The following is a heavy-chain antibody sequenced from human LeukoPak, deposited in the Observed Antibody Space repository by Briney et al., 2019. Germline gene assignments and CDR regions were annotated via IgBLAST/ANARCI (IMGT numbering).Heavy chain of an antibody. D-gene: IGHD1-26*01. CDR3: ARSSVVGAIDY. Sequence: PSETLSLTCTVSGGSISSYYWNWIRQPPGKGVEWIGYIYYSGSTNYNPSLKSRVTISVDTSKNQFSLKLSSVTAADTAVYYCARSSVVGAIDYWGQGTLVTVSS. V-gene: IGHV4-59*01. CDR1: GGSISSYY. CDR2: IYYSGST. J-gene: IGHJ4*02.